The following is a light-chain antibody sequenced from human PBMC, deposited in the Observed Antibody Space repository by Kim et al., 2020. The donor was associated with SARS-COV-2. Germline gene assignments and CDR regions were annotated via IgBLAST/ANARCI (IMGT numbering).Light chain of an antibody. CDR2: AAS. CDR1: QDVNRY. CDR3: QQSYTAPRAFT. V-gene: IGKV1-39*01. Sequence: DIQMTQSPSSLSASVGDRVTITCRARQDVNRYLNWYQQRPGKAPKLLIYAASSLQSGVSSRFSGSGSGTEFTLTISSLQPEDSATYYCQQSYTAPRAFTFGGGTKVDIK. J-gene: IGKJ4*01.